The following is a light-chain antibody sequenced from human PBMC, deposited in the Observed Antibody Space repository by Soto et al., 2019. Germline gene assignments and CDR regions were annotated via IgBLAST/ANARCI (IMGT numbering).Light chain of an antibody. V-gene: IGKV1-39*01. CDR1: QKIDRY. CDR3: QQSYSAPYT. Sequence: DIQMTQSPSSLSASVGDRVSISCRTSQKIDRYLHWYQQQPGKAPQVLISGAASLQSGVPSRFSGSGSGTEFTLSIISLQPEDCATYCCQQSYSAPYTFGQGTRLEI. J-gene: IGKJ2*01. CDR2: GAA.